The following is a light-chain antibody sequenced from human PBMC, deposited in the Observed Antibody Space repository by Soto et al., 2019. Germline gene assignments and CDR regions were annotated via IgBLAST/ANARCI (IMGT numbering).Light chain of an antibody. Sequence: QAVATQPPSVSGAPGQRVTISCTGSSSNIGAGYDVHWYQQLPGTAPKLLIFGNNNRPSGVPDRFSGSKSGTSASLAITGLQAEDEADYYCQSYDSSLSGWVFGGGTKLTVL. V-gene: IGLV1-40*01. J-gene: IGLJ3*02. CDR2: GNN. CDR3: QSYDSSLSGWV. CDR1: SSNIGAGYD.